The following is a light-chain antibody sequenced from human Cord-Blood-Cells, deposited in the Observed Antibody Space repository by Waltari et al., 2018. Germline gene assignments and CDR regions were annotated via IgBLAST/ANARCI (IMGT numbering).Light chain of an antibody. CDR3: SSYTSSSTLWV. V-gene: IGLV2-14*03. Sequence: QSALTQPASVSGSPGQSITIPCTGTSRAVGGHNYVSWYQQHPGKAPKLMIYDVSNRPSGFSNRFSGSKSGNTASLTISGLQAEDEADYYCSSYTSSSTLWVFGGGTKLTVL. J-gene: IGLJ3*02. CDR1: SRAVGGHNY. CDR2: DVS.